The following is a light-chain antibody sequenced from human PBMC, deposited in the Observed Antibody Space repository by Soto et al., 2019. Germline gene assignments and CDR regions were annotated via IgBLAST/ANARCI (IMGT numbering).Light chain of an antibody. CDR3: QQYGNSPIT. CDR2: GTS. J-gene: IGKJ5*01. Sequence: ISITQSASILSVSPGESATLSCSASQSVSSKYLAWYQQKPGQAPRLLIYGTSSRATGIPDRFSGSGSGTDFTLTISRLEPEDFAVYYCQQYGNSPITFGHGTRLEIK. CDR1: QSVSSKY. V-gene: IGKV3-20*01.